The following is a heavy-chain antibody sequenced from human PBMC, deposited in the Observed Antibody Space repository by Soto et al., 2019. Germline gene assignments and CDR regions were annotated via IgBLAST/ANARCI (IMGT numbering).Heavy chain of an antibody. Sequence: GGSLRLSCTASGFTFSSYGMHWVRQAPGKGLEWVAVISYDGSNKYYADSVKGRFTISRDNSKNTLYLQMNSLRAEDTAVYYCGKDKNYYDSSVYYFDSFDYGGRETLFTVP. D-gene: IGHD3-22*01. CDR3: GKDKNYYDSSVYYFDSFDY. CDR2: ISYDGSNK. CDR1: GFTFSSYG. J-gene: IGHJ4*02. V-gene: IGHV3-30*18.